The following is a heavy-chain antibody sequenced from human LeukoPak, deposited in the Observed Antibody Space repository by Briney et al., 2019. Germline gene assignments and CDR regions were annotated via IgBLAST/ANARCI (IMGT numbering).Heavy chain of an antibody. Sequence: GASVKVSCKTSGYTFTSYAMHWVRQAPGQRLEWMGWISPDNGNIKYSQKFQGRVAITRDTSASTAYMELSSLRSEDTAVYYCAVREVTACLDPWGQGTLVTVSS. CDR1: GYTFTSYA. J-gene: IGHJ5*02. V-gene: IGHV1-3*01. CDR3: AVREVTACLDP. CDR2: ISPDNGNI. D-gene: IGHD3-10*01.